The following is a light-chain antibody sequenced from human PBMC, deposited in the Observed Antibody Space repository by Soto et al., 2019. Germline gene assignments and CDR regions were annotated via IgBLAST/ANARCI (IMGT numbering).Light chain of an antibody. CDR2: EVY. CDR3: SSFAGDNTLV. V-gene: IGLV2-8*01. CDR1: GSDIAVYDF. J-gene: IGLJ2*01. Sequence: QSVLTQPPSASGSPGQSVTISCAGTGSDIAVYDFVSWYQQHPDKAPKLIIYEVYKRPSGVPDRFSASKSGNTASLTVSGLQAEDEDDYYCSSFAGDNTLVFGGGTKLTVL.